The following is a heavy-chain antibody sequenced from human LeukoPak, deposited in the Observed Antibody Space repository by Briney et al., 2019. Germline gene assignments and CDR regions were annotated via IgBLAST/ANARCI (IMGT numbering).Heavy chain of an antibody. Sequence: SETLSLTCTVSGGSISSGGYYWSWIRQPPGKGLEWIGYIYHSGSTYYNPSLKSRVTISVDRSKNQFSLKLSSVTAADTAVYYCAREPYSNLHHSFDYWGQGTLVTVSS. D-gene: IGHD6-13*01. J-gene: IGHJ4*02. V-gene: IGHV4-30-2*01. CDR3: AREPYSNLHHSFDY. CDR2: IYHSGST. CDR1: GGSISSGGYY.